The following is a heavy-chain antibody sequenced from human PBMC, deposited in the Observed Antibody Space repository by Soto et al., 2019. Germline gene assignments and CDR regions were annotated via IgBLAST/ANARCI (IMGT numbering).Heavy chain of an antibody. CDR1: GGSISSYY. CDR2: IYYSGST. J-gene: IGHJ4*02. CDR3: ARLVDYSRGVIGYYFDY. V-gene: IGHV4-59*01. Sequence: SETLSLTCTVSGGSISSYYWSWIRQPPGKGLEWIGYIYYSGSTNYNPSLKSRVTISVDTSKNQFSLKLSSVTAADTAVYYCARLVDYSRGVIGYYFDYWGQGTLFTVSS. D-gene: IGHD3-10*01.